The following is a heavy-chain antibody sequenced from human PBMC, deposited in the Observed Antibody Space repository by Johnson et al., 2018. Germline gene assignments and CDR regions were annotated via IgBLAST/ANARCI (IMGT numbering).Heavy chain of an antibody. CDR1: GFTFGDYS. V-gene: IGHV3-43*01. J-gene: IGHJ6*03. CDR3: TTALNWNVGFYYYYMDV. CDR2: ISWDGGST. D-gene: IGHD1-1*01. Sequence: EVQLLETGGVVVRPGGSLRLSCAASGFTFGDYSMHWVRQAPGKGLEWVSLISWDGGSTFYADSVKGRFTISRDESKNTLYLQMNSLKTEDTAVYYCTTALNWNVGFYYYYMDVWGEGTTVTVSS.